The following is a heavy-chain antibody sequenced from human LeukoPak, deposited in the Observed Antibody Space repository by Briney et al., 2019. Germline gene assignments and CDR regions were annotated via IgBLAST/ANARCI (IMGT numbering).Heavy chain of an antibody. V-gene: IGHV3-23*01. CDR2: ITKSGDST. CDR1: GFTVSSNY. Sequence: GGSLRLSCAASGFTVSSNYMSWVRQAPGKGLEWVSTITKSGDSTYYVDSVKGRFTISRDNSENTLYLQMNSLRAEDTAKYYCTKDYCGKFCSAVWGQGTTVTVSS. J-gene: IGHJ6*02. CDR3: TKDYCGKFCSAV. D-gene: IGHD3-9*01.